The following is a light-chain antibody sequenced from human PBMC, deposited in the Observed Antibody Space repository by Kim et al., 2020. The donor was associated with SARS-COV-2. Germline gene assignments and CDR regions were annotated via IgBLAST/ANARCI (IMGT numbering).Light chain of an antibody. Sequence: VGDRVTITCRASPTISSWLAWYQQNPGKAPKLLISKASSLESGVPSRFSGSGSGTEFTITISSLQTDDFGTYYCQQYNNYPWTFGQGTKVDIK. CDR1: PTISSW. V-gene: IGKV1-5*03. J-gene: IGKJ1*01. CDR3: QQYNNYPWT. CDR2: KAS.